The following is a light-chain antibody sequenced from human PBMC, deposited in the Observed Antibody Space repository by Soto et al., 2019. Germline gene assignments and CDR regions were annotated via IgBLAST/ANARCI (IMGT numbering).Light chain of an antibody. CDR1: QGVSSSY. CDR3: QQYGSSPYT. J-gene: IGKJ2*01. Sequence: EVVLTQSPGTLSLSPGERATLSCRAGQGVSSSYLAWYQQKPGQAPRLLIYGTSRRATGIPDRFSSSGSVTDFTLTISRLEPEDFAVYFCQQYGSSPYTFGQGTKLEIK. CDR2: GTS. V-gene: IGKV3-20*01.